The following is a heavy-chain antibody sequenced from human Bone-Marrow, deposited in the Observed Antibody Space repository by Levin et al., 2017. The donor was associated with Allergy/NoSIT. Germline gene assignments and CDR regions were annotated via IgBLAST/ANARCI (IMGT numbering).Heavy chain of an antibody. D-gene: IGHD4-17*01. J-gene: IGHJ3*02. CDR3: ARDPLYGDYGVGI. CDR2: ISSSGSTI. V-gene: IGHV3-48*03. CDR1: GFTFSSYE. Sequence: PGGSLRLSCAASGFTFSSYEMNWVRQAPGKGLEWVSYISSSGSTIYYADSVKGRFTISRDNAKNSLYLQMNSLRAEDTAVYYCARDPLYGDYGVGIWGQGTMVTVSS.